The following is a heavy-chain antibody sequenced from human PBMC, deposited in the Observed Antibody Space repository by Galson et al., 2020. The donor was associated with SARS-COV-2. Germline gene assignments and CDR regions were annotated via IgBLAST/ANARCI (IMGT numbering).Heavy chain of an antibody. CDR1: GYTFNNKG. CDR2: ISGYDGHT. V-gene: IGHV1-18*01. J-gene: IGHJ3*02. D-gene: IGHD2-2*01. Sequence: ASVQVSCKASGYTFNNKGISWVRQAPGQGLEWMGWISGYDGHTKYAQNFQGRVILTTDASTTTAYMEVKSLTSADSAVYYCARDPRFSASRYGGENGFDIWGQGTMITVSS. CDR3: ARDPRFSASRYGGENGFDI.